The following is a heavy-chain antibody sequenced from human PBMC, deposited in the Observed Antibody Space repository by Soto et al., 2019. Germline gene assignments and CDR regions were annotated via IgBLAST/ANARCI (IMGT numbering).Heavy chain of an antibody. V-gene: IGHV4-61*01. Sequence: QVQLQESGPGLVKPSETLSLTCTVSGGSVSSGSYYWSWIRQPPGKGLEWIGYIYYSGSTNYNPSLKSRVTISVDTSKNQFSLKLSSVTAADTAVYYCARESDYYDSSGYHVNYFDYWGQGTLVTVSS. J-gene: IGHJ4*02. CDR2: IYYSGST. D-gene: IGHD3-22*01. CDR1: GGSVSSGSYY. CDR3: ARESDYYDSSGYHVNYFDY.